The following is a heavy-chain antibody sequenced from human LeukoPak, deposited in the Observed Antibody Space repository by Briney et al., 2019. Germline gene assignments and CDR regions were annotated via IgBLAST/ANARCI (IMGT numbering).Heavy chain of an antibody. D-gene: IGHD3-10*01. Sequence: ASVKVSCKASGYTFTSYGISWVRQAPGQGLEWMGWISAYNGNTNYAQKLQGRVTMTIDTSTSTAYMELRSLRSDDTAVYYCARDRKITYYYGMDVWGQGTTVTVSS. CDR2: ISAYNGNT. V-gene: IGHV1-18*01. CDR1: GYTFTSYG. J-gene: IGHJ6*02. CDR3: ARDRKITYYYGMDV.